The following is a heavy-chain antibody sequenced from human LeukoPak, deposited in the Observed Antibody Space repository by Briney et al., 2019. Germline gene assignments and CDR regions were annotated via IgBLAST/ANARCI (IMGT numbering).Heavy chain of an antibody. CDR2: IYYSGST. CDR3: ARVEAAAIFDY. CDR1: GGSISSYY. Sequence: SQTLSLTCTVSGGSISSYYWSWIRQPPGKGLEWIGYIYYSGSTNYNPSLKSRVTISVDTSKNQFSLKLSSVTAADTAVYYCARVEAAAIFDYWGQGTLVTVSS. D-gene: IGHD6-13*01. V-gene: IGHV4-59*01. J-gene: IGHJ4*02.